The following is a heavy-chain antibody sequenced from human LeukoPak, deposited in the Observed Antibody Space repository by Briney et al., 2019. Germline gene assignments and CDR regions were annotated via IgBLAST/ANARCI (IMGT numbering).Heavy chain of an antibody. D-gene: IGHD2-21*01. CDR2: IYYSGST. Sequence: SETLSLTCTVSGGSISSYYWSWIRQPPGKGLEWIGYIYYSGSTNYNPSLKSRVTISVETSKNQFSLKLSSVTAADTAVYYCARVDFCGGDCYYFDYWGQGTLVTVSS. V-gene: IGHV4-59*01. J-gene: IGHJ4*02. CDR3: ARVDFCGGDCYYFDY. CDR1: GGSISSYY.